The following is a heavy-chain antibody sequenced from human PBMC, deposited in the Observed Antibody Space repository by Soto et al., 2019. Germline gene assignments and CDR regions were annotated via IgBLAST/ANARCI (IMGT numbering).Heavy chain of an antibody. CDR2: ISGSGGST. V-gene: IGHV3-23*01. CDR3: AKDRGYDNLTGYYVY. CDR1: GFTFSSYA. D-gene: IGHD3-9*01. J-gene: IGHJ4*01. Sequence: GGSLRLSCAASGFTFSSYAMSWVRQAPGKGLKWVSAISGSGGSTYYADTVKGRFTISRDNSKNTLYLQMNSLRAEDNAVYYCAKDRGYDNLTGYYVYWGQGTLVTVSS.